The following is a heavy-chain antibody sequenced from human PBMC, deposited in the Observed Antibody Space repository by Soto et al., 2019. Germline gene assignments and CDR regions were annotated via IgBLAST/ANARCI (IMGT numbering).Heavy chain of an antibody. V-gene: IGHV1-69*06. CDR3: ARGGEGPESMREYYYGLDV. J-gene: IGHJ6*02. CDR1: GAIFNTYA. Sequence: QAQLVQSGAEVKKPGSSVKVSCKGFGAIFNTYAISWVRQAPGQGPEWLGGIIPMFGTPNYAQKFQGRVTISVDKSTRTAYMELNSLRSEDTAVYYCARGGEGPESMREYYYGLDVWGQGTTVTVSS. CDR2: IIPMFGTP.